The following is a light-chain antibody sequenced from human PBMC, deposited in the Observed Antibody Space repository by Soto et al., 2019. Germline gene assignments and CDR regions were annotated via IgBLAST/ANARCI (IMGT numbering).Light chain of an antibody. CDR2: EVT. V-gene: IGLV2-18*02. CDR1: SSYVGSYNR. CDR3: SSYTSSSTYV. J-gene: IGLJ1*01. Sequence: QSLLTQPPSLSGAPGQSVTISCTGTSSYVGSYNRVSWYQQPPGTAPKLMIYEVTNRPSGVPDRFSGSKSGNTASLTISGLQAEDEADYYCSSYTSSSTYVFGTGTKVTVL.